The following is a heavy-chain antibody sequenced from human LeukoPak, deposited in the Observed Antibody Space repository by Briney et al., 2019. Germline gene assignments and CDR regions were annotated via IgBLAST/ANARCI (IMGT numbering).Heavy chain of an antibody. D-gene: IGHD5-24*01. CDR3: ARDRRDGYNWDAFDI. Sequence: GGTLRLSCAASGFTFSTYTMNWVRQAPGRGLEWVSSISLSSGYIAYADSLKARFTVSRDNAKNSLFLQMSGLRAEDTALYYCARDRRDGYNWDAFDIWGQGTMVTVSS. J-gene: IGHJ3*02. V-gene: IGHV3-21*01. CDR2: ISLSSGYI. CDR1: GFTFSTYT.